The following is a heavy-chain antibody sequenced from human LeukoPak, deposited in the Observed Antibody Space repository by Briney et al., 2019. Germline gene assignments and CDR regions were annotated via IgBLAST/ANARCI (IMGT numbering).Heavy chain of an antibody. D-gene: IGHD6-19*01. V-gene: IGHV3-23*01. CDR1: GFTFSSYA. CDR2: FSGSGDTT. Sequence: QTGGFLRLSCAASGFTFSSYAMNWVRQAPGKGLEWVSTFSGSGDTTYYADSVKGRFAISTDNSKNTLYLQMDSLRAEDTAVYYCAKSYSSGWFGLYFDSWGQGTLVTVSS. CDR3: AKSYSSGWFGLYFDS. J-gene: IGHJ4*02.